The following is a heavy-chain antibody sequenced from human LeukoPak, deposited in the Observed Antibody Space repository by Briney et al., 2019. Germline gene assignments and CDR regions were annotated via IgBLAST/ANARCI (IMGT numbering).Heavy chain of an antibody. D-gene: IGHD5-18*01. V-gene: IGHV4-34*01. J-gene: IGHJ4*02. CDR1: GGSFRGYY. CDR2: INHSGST. CDR3: ARASETAMVTL. Sequence: SETLSLTCAVYGGSFRGYYWSWIRQPPGKGLEWIGEINHSGSTNYNPSLKSRVTISVDTSKNHISLKLTSVTAADTAIYFCARASETAMVTLWGQGTLVTVSS.